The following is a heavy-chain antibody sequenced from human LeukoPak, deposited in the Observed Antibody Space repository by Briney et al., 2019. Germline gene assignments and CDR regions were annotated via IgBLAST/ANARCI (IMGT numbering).Heavy chain of an antibody. Sequence: SETLSLTCTVSGGSISSYYWSWVRQPPGKGLEWIGEINHSGTTNYNPSLKSRLTISVDTPKNQFSLNLSPVTAADTAVYYCASNGPLLSDTSRYYFDSWGQGTLVTVSS. CDR1: GGSISSYY. V-gene: IGHV4-34*01. D-gene: IGHD3-22*01. J-gene: IGHJ4*02. CDR2: INHSGTT. CDR3: ASNGPLLSDTSRYYFDS.